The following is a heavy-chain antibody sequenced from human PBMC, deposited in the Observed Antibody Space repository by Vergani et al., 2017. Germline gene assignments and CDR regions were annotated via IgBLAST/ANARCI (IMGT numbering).Heavy chain of an antibody. CDR3: AVRPRVNLVGGEIVTKRTFDY. CDR1: GESFSIFY. D-gene: IGHD3-10*01. J-gene: IGHJ4*02. Sequence: QVQLQQWGAGVVKPSGTLSLTCAVFGESFSIFYWSWIRQPPGKGLEWIGEINNDGHTNYNPSLESRVTVSRDTAKNQFSLNLMSVTAADTAMYYFAVRPRVNLVGGEIVTKRTFDYWSQGGLVTVSS. V-gene: IGHV4-34*02. CDR2: INNDGHT.